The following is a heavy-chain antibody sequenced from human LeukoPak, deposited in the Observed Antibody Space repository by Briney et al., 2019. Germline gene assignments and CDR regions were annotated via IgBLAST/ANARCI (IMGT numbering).Heavy chain of an antibody. J-gene: IGHJ6*04. Sequence: SETLSLTCTVSGGSVSSGSYYWSWIRQPPGKGLEWIGYIYYSGSTNYNPPLKSRVTISVDTSKNQFSLKLSSVTAADTAVYYCARVTGYGRSSTSHYYYYYGMDVWGKGTTVTVSS. CDR2: IYYSGST. D-gene: IGHD2-2*01. CDR3: ARVTGYGRSSTSHYYYYYGMDV. V-gene: IGHV4-61*01. CDR1: GGSVSSGSYY.